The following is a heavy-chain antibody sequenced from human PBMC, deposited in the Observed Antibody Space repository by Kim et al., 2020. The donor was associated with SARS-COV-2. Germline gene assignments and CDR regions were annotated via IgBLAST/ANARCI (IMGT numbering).Heavy chain of an antibody. CDR1: GGTFSSYY. CDR3: ASDPQEDGGGWYQYGVDI. Sequence: SVKVSCKASGGTFSSYYITWVRQAPGQGLDWMGGFVPVFGTSTYAQKFQGRVTIVADKSTQTAYLEMSSLKPEDTAMYYCASDPQEDGGGWYQYGVDIGGQGTRDTVPS. J-gene: IGHJ3*02. D-gene: IGHD6-19*01. V-gene: IGHV1-69*06. CDR2: FVPVFGTS.